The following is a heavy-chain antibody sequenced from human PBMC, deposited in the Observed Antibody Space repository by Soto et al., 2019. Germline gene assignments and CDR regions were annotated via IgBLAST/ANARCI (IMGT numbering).Heavy chain of an antibody. V-gene: IGHV3-30-3*01. CDR3: ARVPGGSGCDNYFDY. CDR1: GFTFSSYP. J-gene: IGHJ4*02. CDR2: ISYDGSNK. Sequence: GGSLRLSCAASGFTFSSYPMHWVRQAPGKGLEWVAVISYDGSNKYYADSVKGRFTITRENSKNTLYLQMNSLRAEDTAGYYCARVPGGSGCDNYFDYWGQGTLVTVSS. D-gene: IGHD6-19*01.